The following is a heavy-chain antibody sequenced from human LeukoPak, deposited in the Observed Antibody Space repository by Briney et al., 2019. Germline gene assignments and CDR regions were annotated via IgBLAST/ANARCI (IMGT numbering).Heavy chain of an antibody. CDR1: GYTFIGNY. V-gene: IGHV1-2*02. CDR2: INPNSGGT. D-gene: IGHD3-10*01. J-gene: IGHJ4*02. CDR3: ARGGPYYYGSGSYGTNFDY. Sequence: ASVKVSCKASGYTFIGNYMHWVRQAPGQGLEWMGWINPNSGGTNYAQKFQGRVTMTRDTSISTAYMELSRLRSDDTAVYYCARGGPYYYGSGSYGTNFDYWGQGTLVTVSS.